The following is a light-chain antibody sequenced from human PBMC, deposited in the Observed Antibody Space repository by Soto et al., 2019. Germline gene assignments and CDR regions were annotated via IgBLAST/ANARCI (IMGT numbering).Light chain of an antibody. CDR3: QQYGSSPPSVT. CDR1: HNIYSNY. Sequence: DIVLTQSPGTLSLSPGERASLSCRASHNIYSNYLAWYQQKRGQAPRLLIYGASNRATGIPDRFSGSGSGTDFTLTISRLEPEDFAVYYCQQYGSSPPSVTFGQGTRLEIK. CDR2: GAS. V-gene: IGKV3-20*01. J-gene: IGKJ5*01.